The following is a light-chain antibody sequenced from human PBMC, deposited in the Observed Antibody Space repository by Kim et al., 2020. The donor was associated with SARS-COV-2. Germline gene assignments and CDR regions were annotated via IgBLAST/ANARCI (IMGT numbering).Light chain of an antibody. Sequence: SASVGDRITMTCRASQGSNNYLAWFQQKPGKAPRSLIYGASNLQSGVPSKFSGSGFGTDFTLTITNLQPEDFATYYCQQYNGYPYTFGQGTKLEI. J-gene: IGKJ2*01. CDR2: GAS. V-gene: IGKV1-16*02. CDR3: QQYNGYPYT. CDR1: QGSNNY.